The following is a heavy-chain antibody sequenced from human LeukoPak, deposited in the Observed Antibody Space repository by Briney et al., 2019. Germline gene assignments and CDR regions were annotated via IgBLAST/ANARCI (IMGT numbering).Heavy chain of an antibody. V-gene: IGHV3-23*01. D-gene: IGHD3-9*01. J-gene: IGHJ4*02. CDR1: GFTFSSYA. Sequence: PGGSLRLSCAASGFTFSSYAMSWVRQAPGKGLEWVSAISGSGGCTYYGDSVKGRFTISRDNSKNTLYLQMNSLRAEDTAVYYCAKISNYDILTGYSPAGLDYWGQGTLVTVSS. CDR2: ISGSGGCT. CDR3: AKISNYDILTGYSPAGLDY.